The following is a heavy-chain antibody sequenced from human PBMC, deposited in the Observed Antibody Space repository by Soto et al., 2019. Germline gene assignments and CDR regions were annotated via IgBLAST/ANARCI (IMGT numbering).Heavy chain of an antibody. V-gene: IGHV1-18*04. CDR1: GYTFTIYG. D-gene: IGHD3-22*01. J-gene: IGHJ4*02. Sequence: QVQLVQSGAEVKKPGASVKVSCKASGYTFTIYGISWVRQAPGQGLEWMGWISGYNGNTDYAQNLQDRVTLTTDASTSSVYMELRLLRSDDPAVYYCASVDYYASSGYYGYWGQGTLITVSS. CDR3: ASVDYYASSGYYGY. CDR2: ISGYNGNT.